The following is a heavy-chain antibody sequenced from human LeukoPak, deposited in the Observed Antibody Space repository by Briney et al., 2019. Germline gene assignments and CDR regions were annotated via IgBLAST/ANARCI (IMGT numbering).Heavy chain of an antibody. CDR1: GGSISSYY. CDR2: IYTSGST. V-gene: IGHV4-4*09. Sequence: SETLSLTCTVSGGSISSYYWSWIRQPPGKGLEWIGYIYTSGSTNYNPSLKSRVTISVDTSKNQFSLKLSSVTAADTAVYYCERLKFRAFDIWGQGTMVTVSS. J-gene: IGHJ3*02. D-gene: IGHD2-21*01. CDR3: ERLKFRAFDI.